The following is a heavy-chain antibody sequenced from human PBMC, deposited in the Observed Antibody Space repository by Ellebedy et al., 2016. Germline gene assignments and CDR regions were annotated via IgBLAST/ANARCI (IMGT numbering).Heavy chain of an antibody. V-gene: IGHV3-23*01. CDR2: ISAGGDIT. J-gene: IGHJ4*02. CDR1: GIRFSNFF. CDR3: YYGHYSAS. Sequence: GGSLRLSXAVSGIRFSNFFMSWVRQAPGGGLEWVSTISAGGDITFSADSVKGRFTISRDNSRDTLYLQMNSLRAEDTAVYYCYYGHYSASWGQGTLVTVSS. D-gene: IGHD4-17*01.